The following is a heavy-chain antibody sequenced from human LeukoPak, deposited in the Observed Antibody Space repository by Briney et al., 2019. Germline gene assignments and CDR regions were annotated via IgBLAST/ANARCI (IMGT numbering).Heavy chain of an antibody. CDR1: GFTFSSYS. V-gene: IGHV3-21*01. CDR3: ARGRIAVAGRPYYFDY. CDR2: ISSSSSYI. Sequence: GGALRLSCAASGFTFSSYSMNWVRQAPGKGLEWVPSISSSSSYIYYAASVKGRFTISRDNAKTSLYLQMNSLRAEATAVYYCARGRIAVAGRPYYFDYWGQGTLVTVSS. D-gene: IGHD6-19*01. J-gene: IGHJ4*02.